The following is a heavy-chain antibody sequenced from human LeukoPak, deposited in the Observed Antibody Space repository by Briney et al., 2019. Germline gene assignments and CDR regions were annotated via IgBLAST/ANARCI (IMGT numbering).Heavy chain of an antibody. J-gene: IGHJ5*02. CDR2: INHSGST. CDR1: GGSFSGYY. V-gene: IGHV4-34*01. D-gene: IGHD3-10*01. Sequence: SETLSLTCAVYGGSFSGYYWSWIRQPPGKGLEWIGEINHSGSTNYNPSLKSRVTISVDTSKNQFSLKLSSVTAADTAVYYCASLSRFGEFGWFDPWGQGTLVTVSS. CDR3: ASLSRFGEFGWFDP.